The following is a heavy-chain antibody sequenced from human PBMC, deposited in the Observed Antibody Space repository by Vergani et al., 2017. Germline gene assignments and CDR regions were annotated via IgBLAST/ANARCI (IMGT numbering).Heavy chain of an antibody. D-gene: IGHD3-22*01. J-gene: IGHJ4*02. CDR2: INPSGGST. Sequence: QVQLVQSGAEVKKPGASVKVSCKASGYPFTSYYMHWVRQAPGQGLEWMGIINPSGGSTSYAQKFQGRVTMTRDTSTSTVYMELSSLRSEDTAVYYCARDLWRDYYDSSGYYYWGQGTLVTVSS. V-gene: IGHV1-46*01. CDR3: ARDLWRDYYDSSGYYY. CDR1: GYPFTSYY.